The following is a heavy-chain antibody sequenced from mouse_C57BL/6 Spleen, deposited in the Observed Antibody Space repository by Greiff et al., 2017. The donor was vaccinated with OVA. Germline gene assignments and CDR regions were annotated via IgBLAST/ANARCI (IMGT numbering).Heavy chain of an antibody. J-gene: IGHJ1*03. D-gene: IGHD2-5*01. CDR1: GYTFTDYN. CDR2: INPNNGGT. Sequence: VQLKESGPELVKPGASVKITCKASGYTFTDYNMDWVKQSHGKSLEWIGDINPNNGGTIYNQKFKGKATLTVDKSSSTAYMELRSLTSEDTAVYYCARGNYYSNYVRYCDVWGTGTTVTVSS. V-gene: IGHV1-18*01. CDR3: ARGNYYSNYVRYCDV.